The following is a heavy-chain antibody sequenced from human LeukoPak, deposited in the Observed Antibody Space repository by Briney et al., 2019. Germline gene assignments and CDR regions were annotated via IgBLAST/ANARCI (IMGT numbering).Heavy chain of an antibody. CDR2: IYSGGDT. CDR3: ARDCCLLAAAGH. D-gene: IGHD6-13*01. V-gene: IGHV3-66*01. Sequence: PGGSLRLSCEASGITVSTNYMSWVRQAPGKGLEWVSVIYSGGDTCYADSVKGRFTISRDSSKNTLFLQMNSLRAEDTAMYYCARDCCLLAAAGHWGQGTLVTVSS. CDR1: GITVSTNY. J-gene: IGHJ4*02.